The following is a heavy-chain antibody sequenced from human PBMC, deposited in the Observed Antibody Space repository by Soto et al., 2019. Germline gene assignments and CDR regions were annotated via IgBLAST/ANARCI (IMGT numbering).Heavy chain of an antibody. J-gene: IGHJ6*02. CDR2: ISSSSRTI. Sequence: EVQLVESGGGLVQPGGSLRLSCEASGFTLSSYSMNWARQAPGQGLERGSYISSSSRTIYYADSVKGRFTISRDIAKNSLYLQMISLREEDTAVYYCARDNPRSSGCDGWGQGSTGTVS. CDR3: ARDNPRSSGCDG. V-gene: IGHV3-48*02. CDR1: GFTLSSYS.